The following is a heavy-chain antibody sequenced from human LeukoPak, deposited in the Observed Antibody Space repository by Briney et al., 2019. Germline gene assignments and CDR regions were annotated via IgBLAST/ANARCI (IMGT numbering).Heavy chain of an antibody. J-gene: IGHJ6*03. CDR1: GGSISSYY. Sequence: SETLSLTCTVSGGSISSYYWSWIRQPPGKGLEWIGYIYYSGSTNYNPSLKSRVTISVDTSKNQFSLKLSSVTAADTAVYYCARESVVVPAAIRHYYMDVWGKGTTVTVSS. V-gene: IGHV4-59*01. CDR3: ARESVVVPAAIRHYYMDV. CDR2: IYYSGST. D-gene: IGHD2-2*01.